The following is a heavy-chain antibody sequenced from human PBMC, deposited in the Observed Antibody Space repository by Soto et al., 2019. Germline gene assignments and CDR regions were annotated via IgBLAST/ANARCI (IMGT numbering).Heavy chain of an antibody. J-gene: IGHJ4*02. CDR1: GFTFNNYA. CDR3: AKLGSSAWSPHYYFDY. CDR2: ITGSGSDT. D-gene: IGHD3-10*01. Sequence: RLSCAASGFTFNNYAMCWVRQAPGKGLEWVSAITGSGSDTYYLDSVKGRFTISRDNSKNTLFLQVNSLRAEDTAIYYCAKLGSSAWSPHYYFDYWGQGTLVTVSS. V-gene: IGHV3-23*01.